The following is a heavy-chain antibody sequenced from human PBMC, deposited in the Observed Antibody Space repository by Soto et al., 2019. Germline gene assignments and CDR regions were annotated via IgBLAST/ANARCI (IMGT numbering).Heavy chain of an antibody. J-gene: IGHJ3*02. D-gene: IGHD1-26*01. V-gene: IGHV4-59*01. CDR1: CGSISSYY. CDR2: IYYGGST. Sequence: SETLSLTCTVSCGSISSYYWSWIRQPPGKGLEWIGYIYYGGSTNYNPSLKSRVTISVDTSKNQFSLKLSSVTAADTAVYYCARLPVNSGSHAWRAFDIWGQGTMVT. CDR3: ARLPVNSGSHAWRAFDI.